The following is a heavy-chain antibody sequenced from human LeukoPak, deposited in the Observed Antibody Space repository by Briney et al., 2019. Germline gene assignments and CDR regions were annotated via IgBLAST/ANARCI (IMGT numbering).Heavy chain of an antibody. CDR2: IYYSGST. Sequence: SETLSLTCTVSGGSISSYYWSWIRQPPGKGLEWIGYIYYSGSTNYNPSLKSRVTISVDTSKNQFSLKLSSVTAADTAVYYCARGTSSSRLGYYMDVWGKGTTVTVSS. CDR1: GGSISSYY. V-gene: IGHV4-59*01. D-gene: IGHD6-6*01. CDR3: ARGTSSSRLGYYMDV. J-gene: IGHJ6*03.